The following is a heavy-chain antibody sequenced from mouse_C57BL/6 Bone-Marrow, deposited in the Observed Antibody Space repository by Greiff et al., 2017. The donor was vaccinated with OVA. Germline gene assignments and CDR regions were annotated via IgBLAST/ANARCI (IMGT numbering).Heavy chain of an antibody. J-gene: IGHJ2*01. D-gene: IGHD3-1*01. Sequence: EVKLVESGGGLVQPKGSLKLSCAASGFSFNTYAMNWVRQAPGKGLEWVARIRSKSNNYATYYADSVKDRFTISRDDSESMLYLQMNNLKTEDTAMYYCVRQSGACFDYWGQGTTLTVSS. CDR1: GFSFNTYA. CDR2: IRSKSNNYAT. V-gene: IGHV10-1*01. CDR3: VRQSGACFDY.